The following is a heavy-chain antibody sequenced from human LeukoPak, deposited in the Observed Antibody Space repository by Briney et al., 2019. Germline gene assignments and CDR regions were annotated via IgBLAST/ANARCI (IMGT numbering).Heavy chain of an antibody. D-gene: IGHD3-10*01. CDR2: ISGSGGST. J-gene: IGHJ5*02. Sequence: GGSLRLSCAASGFTFSSYAMTWVRQAPGKGLEWVSDISGSGGSTYHADSVKGRFTISRDNSKNTLYLQMNSLRAEDTAVYYCAKEDLYGSVKWFDPWGQGTLVTVSS. V-gene: IGHV3-23*01. CDR1: GFTFSSYA. CDR3: AKEDLYGSVKWFDP.